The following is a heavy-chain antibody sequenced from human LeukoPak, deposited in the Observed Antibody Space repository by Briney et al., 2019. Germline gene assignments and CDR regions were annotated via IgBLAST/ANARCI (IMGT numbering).Heavy chain of an antibody. Sequence: TGGSLRPSCAASGFTVRSNYISWGRQAPGKGLGGVSVIYSDGSAFYADSVKGRFTISRDNSKNTLYVQMNSLRIEDTAVYYCARVAFYGEGGAFDIWGQGTMVTVSS. CDR3: ARVAFYGEGGAFDI. V-gene: IGHV3-53*01. D-gene: IGHD3-10*01. CDR2: IYSDGSA. CDR1: GFTVRSNY. J-gene: IGHJ3*02.